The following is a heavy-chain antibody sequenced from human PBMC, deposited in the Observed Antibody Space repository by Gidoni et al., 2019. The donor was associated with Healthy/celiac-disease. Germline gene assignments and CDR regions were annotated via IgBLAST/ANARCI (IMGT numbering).Heavy chain of an antibody. D-gene: IGHD3-22*01. Sequence: EVQLVESGGGLVQPGRSLRLSCAASGFTFDDYAMHWVRQAPGKGLEWVSGISWNSGSIGYADSVKGRFTISRDNAKNSLYLQMNSLRAEDTALYYCAKDISYDSSFDYWGQGTLVTVSS. CDR2: ISWNSGSI. CDR3: AKDISYDSSFDY. CDR1: GFTFDDYA. J-gene: IGHJ4*02. V-gene: IGHV3-9*01.